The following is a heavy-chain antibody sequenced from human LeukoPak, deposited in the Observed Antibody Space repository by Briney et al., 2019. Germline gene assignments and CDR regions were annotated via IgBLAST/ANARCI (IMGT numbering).Heavy chain of an antibody. CDR3: ARDRYGDP. CDR2: IYYSGST. J-gene: IGHJ5*02. D-gene: IGHD4-17*01. Sequence: PSETLSLTCTVSGGSISSYYWSWIRQPPGKGLEWIGYIYYSGSTNYNPSLKSRVTISVDTSKNQFSLKLSSVTAADTAVYYCARDRYGDPWGQGTLVTVSS. V-gene: IGHV4-59*01. CDR1: GGSISSYY.